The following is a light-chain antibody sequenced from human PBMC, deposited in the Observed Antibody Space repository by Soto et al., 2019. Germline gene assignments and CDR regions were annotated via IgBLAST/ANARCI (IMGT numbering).Light chain of an antibody. CDR2: DAS. CDR3: QQSHIKRT. J-gene: IGKJ1*01. CDR1: QTINTY. V-gene: IGKV1-39*01. Sequence: DIQMTQSTSSLSASVGDRVTITCRASQTINTYLNWYQQKPGKAPKLLIYDASSLQSGVPSRFSGSGSGTDFTLTISSLQPEDFATYYCQQSHIKRTFGQGTKVDIK.